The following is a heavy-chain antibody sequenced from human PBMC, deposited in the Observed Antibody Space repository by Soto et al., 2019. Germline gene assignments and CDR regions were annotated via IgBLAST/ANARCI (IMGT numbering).Heavy chain of an antibody. Sequence: QVQLQESGPGLVKPSQTLSLTRTVSGASISSGGYYWSWIRQHPGKGLEWIGYMYYSGSTYYNPSLKSRGIISGDTSKNQFSLKVSFVTAADTALYYCARLRVSSGCADFWGQGTLVTVSS. V-gene: IGHV4-31*03. D-gene: IGHD6-25*01. CDR3: ARLRVSSGCADF. CDR2: MYYSGST. CDR1: GASISSGGYY. J-gene: IGHJ4*02.